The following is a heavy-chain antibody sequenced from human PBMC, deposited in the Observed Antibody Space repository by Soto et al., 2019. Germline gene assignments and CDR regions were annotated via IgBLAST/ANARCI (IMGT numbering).Heavy chain of an antibody. Sequence: GSLRLSCAASGFTFSNAWMSWVRQAPGKGLEWVGRIKSKTDGGTTDYAAPVKGRFTISRDDSKNTLYLQMNSLKTEDTAVYYCTTGGSIRFLGISYMDVWGKGTTVTVSS. CDR3: TTGGSIRFLGISYMDV. V-gene: IGHV3-15*01. CDR2: IKSKTDGGTT. D-gene: IGHD3-3*01. J-gene: IGHJ6*03. CDR1: GFTFSNAW.